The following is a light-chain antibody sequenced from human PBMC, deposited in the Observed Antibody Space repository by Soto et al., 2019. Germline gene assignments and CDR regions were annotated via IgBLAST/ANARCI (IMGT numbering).Light chain of an antibody. CDR1: SSDVGYYNY. CDR2: EVN. CDR3: TSYTSSFTHL. J-gene: IGLJ1*01. Sequence: QSALTQPASVSGSPGQSITISCTGTSSDVGYYNYVSWYRQHPGKAPRLMIYEVNNRPSGVSNRFSGSKSGNTASLTISGLQAEDEADYYCTSYTSSFTHLFGTGTKVTVL. V-gene: IGLV2-14*01.